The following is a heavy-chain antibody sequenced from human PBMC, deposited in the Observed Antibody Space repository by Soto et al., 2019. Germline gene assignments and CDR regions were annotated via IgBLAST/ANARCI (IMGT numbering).Heavy chain of an antibody. CDR2: IYYSGST. CDR1: GGSISSSSYY. J-gene: IGHJ4*02. CDR3: ARHLWRDGPPFDY. D-gene: IGHD1-1*01. Sequence: QLQLQESGPGLVKPSETLSLTCTVSGGSISSSSYYWGWIRQPPGKGLEWIGSIYYSGSTNYNPSLKSRVTISVDTSKNQFSLKLSSVTAADTAVYYCARHLWRDGPPFDYWGQGTLVTVSS. V-gene: IGHV4-39*01.